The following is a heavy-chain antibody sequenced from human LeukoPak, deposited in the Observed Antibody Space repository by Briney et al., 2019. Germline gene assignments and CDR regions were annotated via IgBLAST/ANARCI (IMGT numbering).Heavy chain of an antibody. D-gene: IGHD2-2*01. Sequence: GGSLRLSCAASGFTLSSYSMNWVRQAPGKGLEWVSYISSSSSTIYYADSVKGRFTISRDNAKNSLYLQMNSLRAEDTAVYYCARDPFVVVPAASFGYYYYGMDVWGQGTTVTVSS. V-gene: IGHV3-48*01. J-gene: IGHJ6*02. CDR1: GFTLSSYS. CDR3: ARDPFVVVPAASFGYYYYGMDV. CDR2: ISSSSSTI.